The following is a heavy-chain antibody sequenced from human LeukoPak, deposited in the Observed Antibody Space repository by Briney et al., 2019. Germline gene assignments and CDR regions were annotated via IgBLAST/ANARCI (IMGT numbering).Heavy chain of an antibody. CDR2: IIPIFGIA. CDR3: AREYDSSGYPQRLDY. V-gene: IGHV1-69*04. CDR1: GGTFSSYA. J-gene: IGHJ4*02. D-gene: IGHD3-22*01. Sequence: ASVKVSCKASGGTFSSYAISWVRQAPGQGLEWMGRIIPIFGIANYAQKFQGRVTITADKSTSTAYMELSSLRSEVTAVYYCAREYDSSGYPQRLDYWGQGTLVTVSS.